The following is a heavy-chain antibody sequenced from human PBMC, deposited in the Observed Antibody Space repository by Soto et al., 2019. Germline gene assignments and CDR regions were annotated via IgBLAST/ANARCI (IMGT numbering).Heavy chain of an antibody. Sequence: EMQLLESGGGLVQPGGSLKLSCATSGFTFSDHAMHWVRQAPGEGLEWVSGIRGDLVTTPYADSVKGRFTISRDNSKNTLYRQMTSLRAEDTAIYYCVKEGKMGVEGFDFWGQGTLVTVSS. CDR1: GFTFSDHA. D-gene: IGHD1-26*01. V-gene: IGHV3-23*01. CDR2: IRGDLVTT. CDR3: VKEGKMGVEGFDF. J-gene: IGHJ4*02.